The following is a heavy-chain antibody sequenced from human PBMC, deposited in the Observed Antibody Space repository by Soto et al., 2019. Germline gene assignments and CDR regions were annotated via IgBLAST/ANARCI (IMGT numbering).Heavy chain of an antibody. Sequence: QITLKGSGPTLVKPTQTLTLTCTLSGISLSTSGVGLGWIRQTPGKALEWLALIYWNDDKHYSPSLKSRLTITKDTSKNQAVLTMTNMDPVDPATYYCARGLATLPVFAFDIWGQGTVVTVSS. D-gene: IGHD6-6*01. CDR1: GISLSTSGVG. J-gene: IGHJ3*02. CDR3: ARGLATLPVFAFDI. CDR2: IYWNDDK. V-gene: IGHV2-5*01.